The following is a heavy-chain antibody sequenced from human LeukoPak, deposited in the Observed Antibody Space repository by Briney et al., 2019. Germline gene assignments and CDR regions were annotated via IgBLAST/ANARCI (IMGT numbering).Heavy chain of an antibody. CDR1: GGSISSGGYS. J-gene: IGHJ4*02. CDR2: IYHSGST. V-gene: IGHV4-30-2*01. CDR3: ARSYITIFGVVIINDY. D-gene: IGHD3-3*01. Sequence: SETLSLTCAVSGGSISSGGYSWSWIRQPPGKGLEWIGYIYHSGSTYYNPSLKSRVTISVDTSKNQFSLKLSSVTAADTAVYYCARSYITIFGVVIINDYWGQGTLVTVSS.